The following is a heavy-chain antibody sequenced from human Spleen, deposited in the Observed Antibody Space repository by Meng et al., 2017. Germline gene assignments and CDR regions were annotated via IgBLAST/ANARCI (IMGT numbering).Heavy chain of an antibody. D-gene: IGHD3-10*01. CDR1: GDTFSGYA. J-gene: IGHJ5*02. Sequence: QGPFAESWAEGKKPGASLKISCKASGDTFSGYAMHWVGQAPGQRLEWMGWINAGDGNTKYSRKFQGRVTITRDTSASTAYMEMSSLRSEDTAVYYCAKDYFGSGSFNPWGQGTLVTVSS. V-gene: IGHV1-3*01. CDR3: AKDYFGSGSFNP. CDR2: INAGDGNT.